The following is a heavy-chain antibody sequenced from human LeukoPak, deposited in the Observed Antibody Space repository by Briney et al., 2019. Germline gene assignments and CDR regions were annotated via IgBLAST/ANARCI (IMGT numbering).Heavy chain of an antibody. Sequence: SQTLSLTCAISADSVSSNSAARNWIRQSPSRGLEWLGRIFYRSKWYNDYAASVKSRISINPDTSKNQFSLQLNSVTPEYTAVYYCARESVVTVTGGFFDHWGQGTLVTVSS. CDR2: IFYRSKWYN. J-gene: IGHJ4*02. V-gene: IGHV6-1*01. CDR3: ARESVVTVTGGFFDH. CDR1: ADSVSSNSAA. D-gene: IGHD2-21*02.